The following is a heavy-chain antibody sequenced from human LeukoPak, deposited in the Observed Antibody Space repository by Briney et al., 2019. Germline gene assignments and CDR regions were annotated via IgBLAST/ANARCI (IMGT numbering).Heavy chain of an antibody. CDR1: GFTFSSYA. CDR3: AKAPTYSSSSIDY. Sequence: GGSLRLSCAASGFTFSSYAMSWVRQAPGKGLEWVSAISGSGGSTYYADSVKGRFAISRDNSKNTLYLQMNSLRAEDTAVYYCAKAPTYSSSSIDYWGQGTLVTVSS. CDR2: ISGSGGST. V-gene: IGHV3-23*01. D-gene: IGHD6-6*01. J-gene: IGHJ4*02.